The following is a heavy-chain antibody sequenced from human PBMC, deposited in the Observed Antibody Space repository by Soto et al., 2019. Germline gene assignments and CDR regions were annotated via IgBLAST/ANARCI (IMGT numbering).Heavy chain of an antibody. Sequence: SGPTLVNPTQTLTLTCTFTGFSLNTRGVAVAWIRQPPGKALEWLGLIYWDDDTRYSPSLKTRLIIARDTSENQVVLTLTDLDPVDTVTYFCAHTFGIFTGYNINFDYWGQGALVTVSS. V-gene: IGHV2-5*02. D-gene: IGHD3-9*01. CDR1: GFSLNTRGVA. CDR3: AHTFGIFTGYNINFDY. J-gene: IGHJ4*02. CDR2: IYWDDDT.